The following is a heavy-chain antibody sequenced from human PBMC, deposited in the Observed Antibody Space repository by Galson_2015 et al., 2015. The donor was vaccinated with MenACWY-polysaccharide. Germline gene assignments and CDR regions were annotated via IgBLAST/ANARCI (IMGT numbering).Heavy chain of an antibody. CDR3: ARDNLPYSTSSLAFDP. Sequence: SLRLSCAASGFTLSSFGMHWVRQAPGKGLEWVALIWNDESNKYYGDSVKGRFTISRDNSKNMLYLQMNSLRAEDTALYYCARDNLPYSTSSLAFDPWGQGTLVIVSS. D-gene: IGHD6-6*01. J-gene: IGHJ5*02. V-gene: IGHV3-33*01. CDR1: GFTLSSFG. CDR2: IWNDESNK.